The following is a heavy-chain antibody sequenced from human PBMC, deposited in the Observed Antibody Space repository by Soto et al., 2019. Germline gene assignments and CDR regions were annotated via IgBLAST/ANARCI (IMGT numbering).Heavy chain of an antibody. J-gene: IGHJ6*02. CDR3: ARSGGNSYFYGMDV. CDR1: GGAISSGGYY. V-gene: IGHV4-31*02. Sequence: HVQLQESGPGLVKPSQTLSLTCSVSGGAISSGGYYWSWIRQPPGKGLEWIGYIYYSANTHYNPSLKGRVSISADTSKNQFSLNLSSVTAADTAAYYFARSGGNSYFYGMDVWVQGTTVTVSS. CDR2: IYYSANT. D-gene: IGHD3-10*01.